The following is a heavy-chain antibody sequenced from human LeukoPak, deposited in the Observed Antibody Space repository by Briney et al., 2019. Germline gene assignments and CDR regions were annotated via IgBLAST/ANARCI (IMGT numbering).Heavy chain of an antibody. Sequence: SVKVSCKASGGTFSSYAISWVRQAPGQGLEWIGGIIPIFGTANYAQKFQGRVTITTDESTSTAYMELSSLRSEDTAVYYCARARDGYNYYDAFDIWGQGTMVTVSS. D-gene: IGHD5-24*01. CDR3: ARARDGYNYYDAFDI. CDR1: GGTFSSYA. CDR2: IIPIFGTA. V-gene: IGHV1-69*05. J-gene: IGHJ3*02.